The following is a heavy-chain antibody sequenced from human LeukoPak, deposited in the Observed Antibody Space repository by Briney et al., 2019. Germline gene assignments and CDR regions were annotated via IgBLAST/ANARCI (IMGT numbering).Heavy chain of an antibody. J-gene: IGHJ6*03. Sequence: GASVKVSCKASGYTFTSYDIHWVRQATGQGLEWMGWINPNSGNTGCAQKFQGRVTITRNTSISTAYMELSSLRSEDTAVYCCARAGGSYWLLIMDVWGKGTTVTVSS. V-gene: IGHV1-8*03. CDR1: GYTFTSYD. CDR2: INPNSGNT. D-gene: IGHD1-26*01. CDR3: ARAGGSYWLLIMDV.